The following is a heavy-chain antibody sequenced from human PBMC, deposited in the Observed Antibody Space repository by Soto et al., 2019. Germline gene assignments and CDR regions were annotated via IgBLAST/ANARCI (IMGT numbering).Heavy chain of an antibody. V-gene: IGHV1-46*01. CDR3: ARVKTGTTSPINWFDP. CDR1: GYTFTSYY. J-gene: IGHJ5*02. Sequence: ASVKVSCKASGYTFTSYYMHWVRQAPGQGLEWMGIINPSGGSTSYAQKFQGRVTMTRDTSTSTVYMELSSLRSEDTAVYYCARVKTGTTSPINWFDPWGQGTLVTVSS. D-gene: IGHD1-1*01. CDR2: INPSGGST.